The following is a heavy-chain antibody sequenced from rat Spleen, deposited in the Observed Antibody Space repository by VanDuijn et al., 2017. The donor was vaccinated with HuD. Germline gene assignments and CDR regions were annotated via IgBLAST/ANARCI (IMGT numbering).Heavy chain of an antibody. J-gene: IGHJ4*01. CDR2: ISTGGGNT. Sequence: EVQLVESGGGLAQPGRSLKLSCGVSGFTFSNSALAWVRQAPTKGLEWVASISTGGGNTYYRDSVKGRFTISRDNAKNTLYLQMDSLRSEDTATYYCARHYGGYSEYVMDAWGQGASVTVSS. D-gene: IGHD1-11*01. V-gene: IGHV5S13*01. CDR1: GFTFSNSA. CDR3: ARHYGGYSEYVMDA.